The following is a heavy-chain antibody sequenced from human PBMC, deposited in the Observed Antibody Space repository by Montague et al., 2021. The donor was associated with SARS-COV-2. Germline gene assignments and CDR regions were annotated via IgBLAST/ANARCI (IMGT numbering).Heavy chain of an antibody. D-gene: IGHD3-10*01. J-gene: IGHJ3*01. CDR2: LDSVGTDT. CDR3: ARGGHYSYDALHF. Sequence: SLRLSCAASGFTFSSYWLYWVRQRPGKGLVWVSRLDSVGTDTNYADSVKGRFTMSRDNSKNRVYLQMNSLRVEDTAVYYCARGGHYSYDALHFWGQGTMVTVSS. CDR1: GFTFSSYW. V-gene: IGHV3-74*01.